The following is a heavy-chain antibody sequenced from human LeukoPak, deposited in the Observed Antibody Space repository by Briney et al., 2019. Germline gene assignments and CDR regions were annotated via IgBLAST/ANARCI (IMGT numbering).Heavy chain of an antibody. D-gene: IGHD1-14*01. CDR1: GFTFSSYG. CDR2: IWYGGSNK. J-gene: IGHJ5*02. CDR3: ATAAGFELDP. Sequence: GRSLRLSCAASGFTFSSYGMHWVRQAPGKGLEWVAVIWYGGSNKYYADSVKGRFTISRDNSKNTLYLQMNSLRAEDTAVYYCATAAGFELDPWGQGTLVTVSS. V-gene: IGHV3-33*08.